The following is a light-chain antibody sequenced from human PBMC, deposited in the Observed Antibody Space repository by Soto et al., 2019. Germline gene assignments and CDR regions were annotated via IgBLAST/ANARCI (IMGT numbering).Light chain of an antibody. CDR1: QNINNY. Sequence: DIQMTQSPYSLSASAGDRVTITCRASQNINNYLNWYQQKSGEAPKLLIYTASTLQNGVPSRFSGSGSGTDFTLTITSLQPEDFPTYYCQHSYVNFGLGPGTKVDIK. CDR3: QHSYVNFG. V-gene: IGKV1-39*01. CDR2: TAS. J-gene: IGKJ3*01.